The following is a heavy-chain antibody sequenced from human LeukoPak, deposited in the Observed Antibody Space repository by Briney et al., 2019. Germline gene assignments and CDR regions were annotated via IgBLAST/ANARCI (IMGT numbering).Heavy chain of an antibody. V-gene: IGHV3-23*01. CDR2: ISGSGGST. D-gene: IGHD6-13*01. CDR1: GFTFSSYA. CDR3: AKDARILQQAPFQH. J-gene: IGHJ1*01. Sequence: PGGSMRLSCAASGFTFSSYAMSWVRQAPGKGLEWVSAISGSGGSTYYADSVKGRFTISRDNSKNTLYLQMNSLRAEDTAVYYRAKDARILQQAPFQHWGQGTLVTVSS.